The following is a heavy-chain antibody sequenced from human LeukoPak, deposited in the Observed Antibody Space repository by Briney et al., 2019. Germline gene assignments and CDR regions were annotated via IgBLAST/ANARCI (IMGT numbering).Heavy chain of an antibody. CDR1: GGSISSYY. V-gene: IGHV4-59*12. Sequence: SETLSLTCTVSGGSISSYYWSWIRQPPGKGLEWIGYIYYSGSTNYNPSLKSRVTISVDTSKNQFSLKLSSVTAADTAVYYCAKRGYSYGSRTTVYSKGYYFDYWGQGTLVTVSS. CDR2: IYYSGST. D-gene: IGHD5-18*01. CDR3: AKRGYSYGSRTTVYSKGYYFDY. J-gene: IGHJ4*02.